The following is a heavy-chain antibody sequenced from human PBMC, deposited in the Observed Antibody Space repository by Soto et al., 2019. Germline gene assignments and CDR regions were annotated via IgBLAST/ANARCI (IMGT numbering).Heavy chain of an antibody. D-gene: IGHD5-18*01. V-gene: IGHV3-30*18. CDR3: AKDLSAGVTATFDY. Sequence: GSLRLSCAASGFTFSSYGMHWVRQAPGKGLEWVAVISYDGSNKYYADSVKGRFTSSRDNSKNTLHLQMNSLRAEDTAVYYCAKDLSAGVTATFDYWGQGTLVTVSS. CDR2: ISYDGSNK. CDR1: GFTFSSYG. J-gene: IGHJ4*02.